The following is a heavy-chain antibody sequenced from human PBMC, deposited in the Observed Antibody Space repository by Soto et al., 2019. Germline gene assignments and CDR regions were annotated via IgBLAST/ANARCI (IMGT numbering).Heavy chain of an antibody. D-gene: IGHD1-26*01. CDR3: TITIQVVGATKGFDY. V-gene: IGHV3-15*07. J-gene: IGHJ4*02. CDR1: GFTFSNAW. CDR2: IKSKIDGGTT. Sequence: GGSLRLSCAASGFTFSNAWMNWVRQAPGKGLEWVGRIKSKIDGGTTDYAAPVKGRFTVSRDDSKNTLYLQMNSLKTEDTAVYYCTITIQVVGATKGFDYRAQRIPVTGSS.